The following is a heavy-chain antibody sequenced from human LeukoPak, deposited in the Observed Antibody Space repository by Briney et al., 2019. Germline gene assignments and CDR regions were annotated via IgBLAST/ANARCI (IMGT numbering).Heavy chain of an antibody. V-gene: IGHV4-59*11. CDR3: ARDRRYFDL. Sequence: SETLSLTCTDPGGSISSHYWSWIRQPPGKGLEWIGYIYYSESTNYNPSLKSRVTISVDTSKNQYSLKLSSVTAADTAVYYCARDRRYFDLWSRGTLVTVSS. CDR1: GGSISSHY. CDR2: IYYSEST. J-gene: IGHJ2*01.